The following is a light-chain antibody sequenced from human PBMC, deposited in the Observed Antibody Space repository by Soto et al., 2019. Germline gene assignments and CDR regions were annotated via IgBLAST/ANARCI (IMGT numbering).Light chain of an antibody. Sequence: AIPMTQSPSSLSASVGDRVTITCRASQGIRNDLGWYQQKPGKAPKVLIYAASSLQSGVPSRFSGSGSGTDCTLTISSLQPEDFATYYCLQDYDYPRTFGQGTKVEIK. V-gene: IGKV1-6*01. J-gene: IGKJ1*01. CDR3: LQDYDYPRT. CDR2: AAS. CDR1: QGIRND.